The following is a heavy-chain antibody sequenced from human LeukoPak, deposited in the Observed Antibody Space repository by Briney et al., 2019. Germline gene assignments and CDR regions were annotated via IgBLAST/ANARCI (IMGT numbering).Heavy chain of an antibody. Sequence: GGSLRLSCAASGFTFSSYGMHWVHQAPGKGLEWVAFIRYDGSNKYYADSVKGRFTISRDNSKNTLYLQMNSLRAEDTAVYYCAKDEVFSSAWYFDYWGQGTLVTVSS. V-gene: IGHV3-30*02. CDR3: AKDEVFSSAWYFDY. D-gene: IGHD6-19*01. CDR1: GFTFSSYG. J-gene: IGHJ4*02. CDR2: IRYDGSNK.